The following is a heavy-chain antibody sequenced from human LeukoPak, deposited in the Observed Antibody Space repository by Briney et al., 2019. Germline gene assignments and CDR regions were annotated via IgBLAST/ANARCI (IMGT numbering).Heavy chain of an antibody. D-gene: IGHD4-17*01. CDR3: ARDLVTVTKGFDI. J-gene: IGHJ3*02. Sequence: SETLSLTCAVSDDSFSSHYWTWIRQPPGKGLEWIGYISYIGSTNYNPSLESRVTISIDTSRNQFSLRLSSVTAADTAVYYCARDLVTVTKGFDIWDQGTLVSVSS. CDR1: DDSFSSHY. CDR2: ISYIGST. V-gene: IGHV4-59*11.